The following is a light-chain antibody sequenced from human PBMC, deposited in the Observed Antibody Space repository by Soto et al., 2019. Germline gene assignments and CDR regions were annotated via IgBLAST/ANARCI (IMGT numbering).Light chain of an antibody. CDR2: GNS. CDR1: SSNIGAGYD. J-gene: IGLJ3*02. Sequence: QTVLTQPPSVSGAPGQRVTISCTGSSSNIGAGYDVHWYQQLPGTAPKLLIYGNSNRPSGVPDRFSGSKSGTSASLAITGLQDADEADYYCQSYDSSLSGSVFGGGTKLTVL. CDR3: QSYDSSLSGSV. V-gene: IGLV1-40*01.